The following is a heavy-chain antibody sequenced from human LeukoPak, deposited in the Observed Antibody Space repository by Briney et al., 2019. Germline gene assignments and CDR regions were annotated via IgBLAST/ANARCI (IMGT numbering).Heavy chain of an antibody. CDR2: INHSGST. J-gene: IGHJ4*02. CDR1: GGSFSGYY. V-gene: IGHV4-34*01. CDR3: ARAPGAAID. D-gene: IGHD2-2*01. Sequence: SETLSLTCAVYGGSFSGYYWSWIRQPPGKGLEWIGEINHSGSTNYNPSLESRVSISVDTSKNQFSLKLNSVTAADTAVYYCARAPGAAIDWGQGTLVTVSS.